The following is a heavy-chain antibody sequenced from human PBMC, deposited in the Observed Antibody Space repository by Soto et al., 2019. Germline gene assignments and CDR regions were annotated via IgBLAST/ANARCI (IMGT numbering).Heavy chain of an antibody. D-gene: IGHD4-4*01. J-gene: IGHJ6*03. CDR3: ARMTTEYYYYMDV. CDR2: INHSGST. Sequence: QVQLQQWGAGLLKPSETLSLTCAVYGGSFSGYYWSWIRQPPGKGLEWIGEINHSGSTNYNPSLKSRVSISVDTSKNQFSLKLSSVTAADTAVYYCARMTTEYYYYMDVWGKGTTVTVSS. V-gene: IGHV4-34*01. CDR1: GGSFSGYY.